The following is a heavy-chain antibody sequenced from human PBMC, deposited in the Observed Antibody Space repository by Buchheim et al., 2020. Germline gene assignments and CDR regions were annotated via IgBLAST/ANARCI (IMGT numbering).Heavy chain of an antibody. V-gene: IGHV3-23*01. CDR1: GFTFSSYA. J-gene: IGHJ6*02. Sequence: EVQLLESGGGLVQPGGSLRLSCAASGFTFSSYAMSWVRQAPGKGLEWVSAISGSGGSTYYADSVKGRFTISRDNSKNTLYLQMNSLRAEDTAVYYCTKDRERNGYSSGWAYYYYYYGMDVWGQGTT. CDR3: TKDRERNGYSSGWAYYYYYYGMDV. CDR2: ISGSGGST. D-gene: IGHD6-19*01.